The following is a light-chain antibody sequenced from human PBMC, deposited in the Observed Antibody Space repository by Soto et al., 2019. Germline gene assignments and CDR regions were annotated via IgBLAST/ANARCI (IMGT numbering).Light chain of an antibody. CDR3: SSYAGSYTFVV. J-gene: IGLJ2*01. CDR1: SSDVGAYDY. CDR2: DVS. Sequence: QSALTQPRSVSGSPGQSVTISCTGTSSDVGAYDYVSWYQQDPGKAPKALIYDVSERPSGVPDRFSGSKSDNTASLTISGLQAEDEADYYCSSYAGSYTFVVFGGGTKLTVL. V-gene: IGLV2-11*01.